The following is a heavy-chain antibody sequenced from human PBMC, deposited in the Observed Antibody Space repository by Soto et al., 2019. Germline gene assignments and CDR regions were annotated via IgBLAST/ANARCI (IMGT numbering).Heavy chain of an antibody. D-gene: IGHD1-26*01. Sequence: EVQLLESGGGLVQPGGSLRLSCAASAFTFNTYAMGWVRQAPGKGLEWVSAISVSGGGTYYADSVKGRFTISRDTSKNTLYLQMNGLRADDPAVYYCAKSGGASPYYFDYWGRGTLVTVSS. J-gene: IGHJ4*02. CDR2: ISVSGGGT. CDR1: AFTFNTYA. CDR3: AKSGGASPYYFDY. V-gene: IGHV3-23*01.